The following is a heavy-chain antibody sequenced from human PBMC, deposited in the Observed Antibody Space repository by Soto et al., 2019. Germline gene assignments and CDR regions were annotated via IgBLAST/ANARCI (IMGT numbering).Heavy chain of an antibody. Sequence: ASVKVSCKASGYTFTSYGISWVRQAPGQGLEWMGWISAYNGNTNYAQKLQGRVTMTTDTSTSTAYMELRSLRSDDTAVYYCARVVCGGSGPRRYYYYYMDVWGKGTTVTVSS. CDR1: GYTFTSYG. J-gene: IGHJ6*03. CDR2: ISAYNGNT. D-gene: IGHD2-15*01. V-gene: IGHV1-18*01. CDR3: ARVVCGGSGPRRYYYYYMDV.